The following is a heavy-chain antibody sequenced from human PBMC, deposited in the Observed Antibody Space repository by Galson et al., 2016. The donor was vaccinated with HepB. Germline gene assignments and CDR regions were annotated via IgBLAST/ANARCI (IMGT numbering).Heavy chain of an antibody. CDR1: GASIISGDYY. CDR2: IYYNGIT. Sequence: ETLSLTCNVSGASIISGDYYWGWIRQPPGKGLEWIGHIYYNGITSSSPSLESLVTVSVDLSKSQSSLNLVAVTAADTAVYYCVRSRGRTWPTSDYWGQGVLVTVSS. J-gene: IGHJ4*02. D-gene: IGHD3-10*01. V-gene: IGHV4-39*07. CDR3: VRSRGRTWPTSDY.